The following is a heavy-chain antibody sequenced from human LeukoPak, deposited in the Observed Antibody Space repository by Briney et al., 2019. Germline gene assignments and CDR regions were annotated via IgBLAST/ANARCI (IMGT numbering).Heavy chain of an antibody. CDR3: VRGMGYYDKV. CDR2: INPDGSST. Sequence: GGSLRLSCAASGFTFSTSWMHWVRQAPGKGLVWVSRINPDGSSTDYADSVKGRFTISRDNAKNTLYLQINSLRAEDAAVYYCVRGMGYYDKVWGQGTLVTVSS. J-gene: IGHJ4*02. V-gene: IGHV3-74*01. CDR1: GFTFSTSW. D-gene: IGHD3-22*01.